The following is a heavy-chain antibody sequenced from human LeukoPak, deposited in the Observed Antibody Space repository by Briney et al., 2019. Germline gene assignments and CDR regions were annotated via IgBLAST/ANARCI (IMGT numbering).Heavy chain of an antibody. Sequence: SSETLSLTCAVSGGSISSGGYSWSWIRQPPGKGLEWIGYIYYSGSTNYNPSLKSRVTISVDTSKNQFSLKLSSVTAADTAVYYCARGEVTKYFDYWGQGTLVTVSS. CDR2: IYYSGST. J-gene: IGHJ4*02. CDR3: ARGEVTKYFDY. V-gene: IGHV4-31*11. D-gene: IGHD4-17*01. CDR1: GGSISSGGYS.